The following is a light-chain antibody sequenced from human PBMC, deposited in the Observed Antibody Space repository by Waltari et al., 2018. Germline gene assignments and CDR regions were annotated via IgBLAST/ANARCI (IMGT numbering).Light chain of an antibody. V-gene: IGLV2-8*01. Sequence: QSALTQPPSASGSPGQSVTISCTGTSSYIGAYNYVSWYQMHPGKAPKLLIYEVSNGPSGVPDRFSGSKSGNTASLTVSGLQAEDEAEYFCASYAGNNNYVFGSGTKVTVL. CDR2: EVS. CDR3: ASYAGNNNYV. J-gene: IGLJ1*01. CDR1: SSYIGAYNY.